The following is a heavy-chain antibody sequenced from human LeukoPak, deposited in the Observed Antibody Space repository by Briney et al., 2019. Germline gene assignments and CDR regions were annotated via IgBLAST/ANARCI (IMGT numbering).Heavy chain of an antibody. J-gene: IGHJ4*02. V-gene: IGHV4-34*01. CDR2: INHSGST. D-gene: IGHD1/OR15-1a*01. CDR3: ARGDEHAGD. Sequence: SETLSLTCAVYGVSFSGYYWSWIRQPPGKGLEWIGEINHSGSTNYNPSLKSRVTISVDTSKNQFSLKLSSVTAADTAVYYCARGDEHAGDWGQGTLVTVSS. CDR1: GVSFSGYY.